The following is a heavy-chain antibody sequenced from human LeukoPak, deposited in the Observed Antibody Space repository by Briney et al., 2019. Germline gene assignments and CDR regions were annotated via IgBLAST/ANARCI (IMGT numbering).Heavy chain of an antibody. CDR2: INPNSGGT. J-gene: IGHJ4*02. Sequence: ASVKVSCKASGYTFTTYGINWVRQAPGQGLEWMGWINPNSGGTNYAQKFQGRVTMTRDTSISTAYMELSRLRSDDTAVYYCARTYYDYVWGSRGIDYWGQGTLVTVSS. CDR1: GYTFTTYG. V-gene: IGHV1-2*02. CDR3: ARTYYDYVWGSRGIDY. D-gene: IGHD3-16*01.